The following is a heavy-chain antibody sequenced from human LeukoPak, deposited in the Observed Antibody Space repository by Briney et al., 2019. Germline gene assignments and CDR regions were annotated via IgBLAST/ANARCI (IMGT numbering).Heavy chain of an antibody. Sequence: GGSLRLSCAASGFTFSRHWMHWVRQAPGKGLVWVSCSNSDGSSTNYADFVKGRFTISRDNAKNTLYLQMNSLRAEDTAVYYCASDTVDTAVGIDYWGQGTLVTVSS. CDR3: ASDTVDTAVGIDY. CDR2: SNSDGSST. J-gene: IGHJ4*02. V-gene: IGHV3-74*01. D-gene: IGHD5-18*01. CDR1: GFTFSRHW.